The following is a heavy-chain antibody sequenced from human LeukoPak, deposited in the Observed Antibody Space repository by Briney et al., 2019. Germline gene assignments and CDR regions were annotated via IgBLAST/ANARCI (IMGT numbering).Heavy chain of an antibody. CDR2: ISGNGGNT. D-gene: IGHD2-15*01. CDR3: VKDLFTDIVVVVAAIGFDY. CDR1: GFTFSSYT. J-gene: IGHJ4*02. V-gene: IGHV3-64D*06. Sequence: PGGSLRLSCSASGFTFSSYTMHWVRQAPGKGLEYVSTISGNGGNTYFADSVKGRFTISRDNSKNTLYLQMSSLRPEDTAVYYCVKDLFTDIVVVVAAIGFDYWGQGTLVTVSS.